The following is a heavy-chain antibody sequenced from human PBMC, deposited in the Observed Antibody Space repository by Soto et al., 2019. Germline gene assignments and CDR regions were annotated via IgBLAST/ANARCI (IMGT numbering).Heavy chain of an antibody. CDR3: TQMFAY. Sequence: LRLSCAASGSTFSNYYMNWVRQAPGKGLEWISYISRDATTTHYADSVKGRFTISRDNAKNSLFLQMDSLRDEDTAVYYCTQMFAYWGQGTLVTV. D-gene: IGHD3-10*02. CDR1: GSTFSNYY. V-gene: IGHV3-48*02. CDR2: ISRDATTT. J-gene: IGHJ4*02.